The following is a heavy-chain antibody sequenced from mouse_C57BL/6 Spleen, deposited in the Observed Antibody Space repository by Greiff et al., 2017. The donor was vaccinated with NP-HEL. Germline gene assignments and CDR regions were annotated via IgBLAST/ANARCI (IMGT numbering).Heavy chain of an antibody. V-gene: IGHV1-66*01. Sequence: QVQLQQSGPELVKPGASVKISCKASGYSFTSYYIHWVKQRPGQGLEWIGWIYPGSGNTKYNEKFKGKATLTADTSSSTAYMQLSSLTSEDSAVYYCARSDGYYGWFAYWGQGTLVTVSA. CDR1: GYSFTSYY. CDR3: ARSDGYYGWFAY. J-gene: IGHJ3*01. D-gene: IGHD2-3*01. CDR2: IYPGSGNT.